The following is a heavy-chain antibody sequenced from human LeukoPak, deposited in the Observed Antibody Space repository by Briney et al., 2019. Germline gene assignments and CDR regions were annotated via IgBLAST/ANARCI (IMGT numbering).Heavy chain of an antibody. J-gene: IGHJ3*02. D-gene: IGHD6-19*01. CDR2: INPSGGST. V-gene: IGHV1-46*01. Sequence: ASVKVSCKASGYTFTSYYMHWVRQAPGQGLEWMGIINPSGGSTSYARKFQGRVTMTRDTSTSTVYMELSSLRSEDTAVYYCASIPDTPSIAVADDAFDIWGQGTMVTVSS. CDR1: GYTFTSYY. CDR3: ASIPDTPSIAVADDAFDI.